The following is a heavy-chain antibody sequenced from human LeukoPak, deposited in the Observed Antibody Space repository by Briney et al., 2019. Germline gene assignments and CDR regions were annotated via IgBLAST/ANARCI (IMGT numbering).Heavy chain of an antibody. Sequence: SETLSLTCTVSGGSISNSDYYWSWIRQHPGKDLEWIGYTSYSGSTYYHPSLKSRVIISVDTSKNQFSLKLSSVTAADTAVYYCARVYTRSSAMDYWGQGTLVTVSS. CDR2: TSYSGST. CDR1: GGSISNSDYY. CDR3: ARVYTRSSAMDY. J-gene: IGHJ4*02. V-gene: IGHV4-31*03. D-gene: IGHD6-6*01.